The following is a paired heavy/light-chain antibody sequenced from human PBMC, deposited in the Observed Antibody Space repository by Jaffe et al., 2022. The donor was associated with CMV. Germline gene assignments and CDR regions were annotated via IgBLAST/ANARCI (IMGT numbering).Heavy chain of an antibody. J-gene: IGHJ6*02. CDR3: AREAPESSGMDV. CDR1: GFTLRSYW. Sequence: EVQLVESGGGLVQPGGSLRLSCAASGFTLRSYWISWVRQAPGKGLEWVANIKQDGSEKNYVESVKGRFTISRDNAKNSMYLQMNSLRVEDTAVYYCAREAPESSGMDVWGQGTTVTVS. CDR2: IKQDGSEK. V-gene: IGHV3-7*01.
Light chain of an antibody. CDR2: RNN. CDR3: AAWDDSLSGWV. J-gene: IGLJ3*02. CDR1: SSNIGRYF. Sequence: QSVLTQPPSASGTPGQRVTISCSGSSSNIGRYFVYWYQQLPGTAPKLLIYRNNQRPSGVPDRFSGSKSGTSASLAISGLRSEDEADYYCAAWDDSLSGWVFGGGTKLTVL. V-gene: IGLV1-47*01.